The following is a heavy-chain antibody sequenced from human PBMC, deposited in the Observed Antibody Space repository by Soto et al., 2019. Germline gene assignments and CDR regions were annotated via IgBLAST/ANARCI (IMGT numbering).Heavy chain of an antibody. J-gene: IGHJ6*02. CDR1: GGTFSNSA. D-gene: IGHD1-1*01. CDR3: ARDKDRVQLGGNYYYMVDV. V-gene: IGHV1-69*12. CDR2: IMPIFRTP. Sequence: QVQLEQSGAEVKKPGSSVKVSCRASGGTFSNSALSWVRQAPGQGLEWIGGIMPIFRTPDYAQKFQGRVTITADESTSTAYMELRGLRRDDTAVSYCARDKDRVQLGGNYYYMVDVWCQGTTVTVSS.